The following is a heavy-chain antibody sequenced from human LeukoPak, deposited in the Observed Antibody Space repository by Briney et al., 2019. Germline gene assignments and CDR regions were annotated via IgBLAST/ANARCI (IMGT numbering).Heavy chain of an antibody. CDR3: ARDVGTVTTI. D-gene: IGHD4-11*01. V-gene: IGHV1-2*02. CDR2: INPNSGGT. CDR1: GYTFTAYY. Sequence: ASVKVSCKASGYTFTAYYMHWVRQAPGQGLEWMGWINPNSGGTNYARKFQGRVTMTRDTSISTAYMELSRLRSDVTAVYYCARDVGTVTTIWGQGTLVTVPS. J-gene: IGHJ4*02.